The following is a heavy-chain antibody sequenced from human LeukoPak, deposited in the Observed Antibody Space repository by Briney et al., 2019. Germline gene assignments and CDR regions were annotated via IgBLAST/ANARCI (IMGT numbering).Heavy chain of an antibody. D-gene: IGHD5-12*01. CDR2: ISGSGGST. CDR1: GFTFSSYA. V-gene: IGHV3-23*01. CDR3: AKSGYSGYDSDFDY. Sequence: PGGSLRLSCAASGFTFSSYAMSWVRQAPGKGLEWVSAISGSGGSTYYADSVKGRFAISRDNSKNTLYLQMNSLRAEDTAVYYCAKSGYSGYDSDFDYWGQGTLVTVSS. J-gene: IGHJ4*02.